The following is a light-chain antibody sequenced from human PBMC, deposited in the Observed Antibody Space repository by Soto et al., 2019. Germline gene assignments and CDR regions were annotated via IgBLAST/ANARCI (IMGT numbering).Light chain of an antibody. Sequence: EIVLTQSPGTLSLSLGKRATLSCRASQSVSSNLAWYQQKPGQAPRLLIYDASRRATGIPDRFSGSGSGTDFSLTISRLEPEDFAVYYCQHYDSARWTFGLGTKVDI. CDR3: QHYDSARWT. V-gene: IGKV3-20*01. CDR1: QSVSSN. CDR2: DAS. J-gene: IGKJ1*01.